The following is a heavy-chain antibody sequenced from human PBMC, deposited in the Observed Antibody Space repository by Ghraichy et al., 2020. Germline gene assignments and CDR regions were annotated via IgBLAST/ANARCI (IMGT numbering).Heavy chain of an antibody. CDR1: GFTFNSYS. V-gene: IGHV3-64*01. J-gene: IGHJ3*01. Sequence: GSLRLSCAASGFTFNSYSIHWVRQAPGKGLECITAISKNGDRTYYENSVKGRFTISRDDSKNTVFLQMDSLRAEDMAVYYCARSETTWSVVNYAFDVWGQGTMVTVSS. CDR3: ARSETTWSVVNYAFDV. CDR2: ISKNGDRT. D-gene: IGHD1-1*01.